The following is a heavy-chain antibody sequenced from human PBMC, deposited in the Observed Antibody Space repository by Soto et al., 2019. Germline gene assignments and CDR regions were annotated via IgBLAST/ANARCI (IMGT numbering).Heavy chain of an antibody. CDR3: ARCGSYRRFDY. J-gene: IGHJ4*02. CDR2: INHSGST. V-gene: IGHV4-34*01. D-gene: IGHD1-26*01. Sequence: SETLSLTCAVYGGSFSGYYWSWIRQPPGMGLEWIGEINHSGSTNYNPSLKSRVTISVDTSKNQFSLKLSSVTAADTAVYYCARCGSYRRFDYWGRGTLVTVSS. CDR1: GGSFSGYY.